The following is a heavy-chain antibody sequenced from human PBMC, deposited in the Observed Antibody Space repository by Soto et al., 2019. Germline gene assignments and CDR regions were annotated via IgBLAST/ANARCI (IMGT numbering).Heavy chain of an antibody. D-gene: IGHD2-15*01. CDR2: IYYSGST. CDR3: ARALPGVVVSVDAFDI. Sequence: QVQLQESGPGLVKPSQTLSLTCTVSGGSISSGDYYWSWIRQPPGKGLEWIGYIYYSGSTYYNPSLKSRVTISVDTSKNQFSLKLSSVTAADTAVYYCARALPGVVVSVDAFDIWGQGTMVTVSS. J-gene: IGHJ3*02. V-gene: IGHV4-30-4*01. CDR1: GGSISSGDYY.